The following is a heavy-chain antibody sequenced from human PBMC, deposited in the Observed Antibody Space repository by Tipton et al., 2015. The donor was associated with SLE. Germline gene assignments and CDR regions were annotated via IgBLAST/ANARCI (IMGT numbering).Heavy chain of an antibody. D-gene: IGHD3-3*01. V-gene: IGHV1-46*01. CDR2: VNPGAHYT. Sequence: QSGAEVKKPGASVMIYCKASGYTSTNYQFHWVRRAPGQGLEWIGLVNPGAHYTRYAQKFQGRVTMTRDTSTSTVYMELSSPRSEDTAVYYCARDLEGSAFDYWGQGTLVTVSS. CDR1: GYTSTNYQ. J-gene: IGHJ4*02. CDR3: ARDLEGSAFDY.